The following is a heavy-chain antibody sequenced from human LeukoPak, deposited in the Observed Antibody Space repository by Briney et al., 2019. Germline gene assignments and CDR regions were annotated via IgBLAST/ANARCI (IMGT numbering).Heavy chain of an antibody. D-gene: IGHD4-11*01. CDR3: ARDSRNYELSWFDP. Sequence: SETLSLTCTVSGGSISSSSYYWGWIRQPPGKGLEWIGSIYYSGSTYYNPSLKSRVTISVDTSKNQFSLKLSSVTAADTAVYYCARDSRNYELSWFDPWGQGTLVTASS. V-gene: IGHV4-39*07. J-gene: IGHJ5*02. CDR1: GGSISSSSYY. CDR2: IYYSGST.